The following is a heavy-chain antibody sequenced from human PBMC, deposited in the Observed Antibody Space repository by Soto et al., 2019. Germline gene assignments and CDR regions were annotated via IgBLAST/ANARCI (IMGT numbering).Heavy chain of an antibody. CDR1: GYIFVNYG. J-gene: IGHJ6*02. CDR2: ISPYSGNT. V-gene: IGHV1-18*01. CDR3: AMVDNYVTPTPQDV. D-gene: IGHD3-16*01. Sequence: QVQLVQSGEEVMKPGSSVKVSCKASGYIFVNYGIAWVRQAPGPGLEWMGWISPYSGNTHYASKVQGRLIMTTDTSTRTAYIDLVSLTSADTAVYYCAMVDNYVTPTPQDVWGQGTTVTVSS.